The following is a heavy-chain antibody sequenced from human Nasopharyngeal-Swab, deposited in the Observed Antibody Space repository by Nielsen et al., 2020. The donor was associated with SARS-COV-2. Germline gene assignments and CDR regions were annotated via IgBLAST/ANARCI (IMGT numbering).Heavy chain of an antibody. V-gene: IGHV3-73*01. CDR1: GFIFSDSA. J-gene: IGHJ4*02. CDR3: SRCGGSCYTGKDY. CDR2: IRSKGNSYAT. Sequence: GESLKISCAASGFIFSDSAIHWVRQASGKGLEWVGRIRSKGNSYATEYAASVEGRFTISRDDSKNTADLQMNSLMTEDTAVYYCSRCGGSCYTGKDYWGQGTLVTVSS. D-gene: IGHD2-15*01.